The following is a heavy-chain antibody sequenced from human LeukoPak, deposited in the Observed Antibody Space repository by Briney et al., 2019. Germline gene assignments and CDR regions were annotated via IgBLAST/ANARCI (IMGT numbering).Heavy chain of an antibody. D-gene: IGHD3-10*01. CDR3: AKDTHSGSGSYVGAFDI. J-gene: IGHJ3*02. Sequence: GGSLRLSCAASGFTFSSYGMSWVRQAPGRGLEWVSDISGSGGDRYHADYVKGRFTISRDNSKNTLYLQMNSLRAEDTAVYYCAKDTHSGSGSYVGAFDIWGQGTMVTVSS. CDR1: GFTFSSYG. CDR2: ISGSGGDR. V-gene: IGHV3-23*01.